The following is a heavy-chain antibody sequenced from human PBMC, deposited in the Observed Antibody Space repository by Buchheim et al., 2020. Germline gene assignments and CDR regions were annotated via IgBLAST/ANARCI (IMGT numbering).Heavy chain of an antibody. J-gene: IGHJ6*02. V-gene: IGHV3-23*01. CDR3: AKDFLPTQYSSSWFGDYYYYGMDV. CDR1: GFTFSSYA. Sequence: EVQLLESGGGLVQPGGSLRLSCAASGFTFSSYAMSWVRQAPGKGLEWVSAISGSGGSTYYADSVKGRFTISRDNSKNTRYLQMNSLRAEDTAVYYCAKDFLPTQYSSSWFGDYYYYGMDVWGQGTT. D-gene: IGHD6-13*01. CDR2: ISGSGGST.